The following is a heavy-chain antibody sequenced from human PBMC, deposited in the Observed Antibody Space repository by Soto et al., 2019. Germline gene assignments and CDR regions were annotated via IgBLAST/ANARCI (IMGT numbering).Heavy chain of an antibody. CDR1: GFTFSEYS. J-gene: IGHJ5*02. Sequence: PGESLKISCSASGFTFSEYSMHWVRQAPGKGLQYVSTISSDGDITYYADSVKGRFTIPRDNSKNTLYLQMNSLRPEDTAVYYCVKVSTFYDILTGYYSTNFFDPWGQGTLVTVSS. CDR3: VKVSTFYDILTGYYSTNFFDP. D-gene: IGHD3-9*01. V-gene: IGHV3-64D*06. CDR2: ISSDGDIT.